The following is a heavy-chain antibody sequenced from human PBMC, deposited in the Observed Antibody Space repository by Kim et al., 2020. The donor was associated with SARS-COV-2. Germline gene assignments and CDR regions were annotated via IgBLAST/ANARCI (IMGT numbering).Heavy chain of an antibody. CDR2: T. J-gene: IGHJ4*02. Sequence: TDYAEPVKGRFIISRDDAKNTRYLQINSLKTEDTAVYHCTREPPGAPLEYWGQGSLVIVSS. V-gene: IGHV3-15*01. CDR3: TREPPGAPLEY. D-gene: IGHD3-10*01.